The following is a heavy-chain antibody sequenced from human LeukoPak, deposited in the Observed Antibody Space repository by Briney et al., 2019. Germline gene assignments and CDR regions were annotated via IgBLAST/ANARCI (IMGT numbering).Heavy chain of an antibody. CDR2: ISGSGGRT. CDR1: GFTFSSFA. J-gene: IGHJ4*02. CDR3: AKSPPRCSGGSCYGY. Sequence: QPGGSLRLSCAASGFTFSSFALSWVRQAPGKGLERISGISGSGGRTDYADSVKGWFTISRDNSKNTLYLQMSSLRADDTALYYCAKSPPRCSGGSCYGYWGQGTLVTVSS. V-gene: IGHV3-23*01. D-gene: IGHD2-15*01.